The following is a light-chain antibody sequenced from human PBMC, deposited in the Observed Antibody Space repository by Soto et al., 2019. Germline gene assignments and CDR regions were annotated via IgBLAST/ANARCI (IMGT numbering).Light chain of an antibody. CDR3: QSYDSSLSGSV. CDR2: GNS. V-gene: IGLV1-40*01. J-gene: IGLJ3*02. Sequence: QSVLTQPPSVSGAPGPRVTISCTGSSSNIGAGYDGHWYQQLPGTAPKLLIYGNSNRPSGVPDRVSGSKSGSSASLDITGLQAEDEADYYCQSYDSSLSGSVFGGGTKLTVL. CDR1: SSNIGAGYD.